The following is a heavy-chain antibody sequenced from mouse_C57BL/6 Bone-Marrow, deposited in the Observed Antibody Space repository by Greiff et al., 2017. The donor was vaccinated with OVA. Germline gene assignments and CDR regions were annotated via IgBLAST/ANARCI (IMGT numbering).Heavy chain of an antibody. D-gene: IGHD2-1*01. V-gene: IGHV5-17*01. J-gene: IGHJ2*01. Sequence: DVKLVESGGGLVKPGGSLKLSCAASGFTFSDYGMHWVRQAPEKGLEWVAYISSGSSTIYYADTVKGRFTISRDNAKNTLYLQLTSLRSEDTAMYYCARNGYYGKFYFDYWGQGTTLTVSS. CDR1: GFTFSDYG. CDR2: ISSGSSTI. CDR3: ARNGYYGKFYFDY.